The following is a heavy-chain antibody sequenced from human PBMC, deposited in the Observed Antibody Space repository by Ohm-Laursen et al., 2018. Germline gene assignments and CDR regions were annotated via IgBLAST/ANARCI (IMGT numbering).Heavy chain of an antibody. CDR2: IRSKAYGGTT. Sequence: SLRLSCTASGFTLGDYAMSWVRQAPGKGLEWVGFIRSKAYGGTTEYAASVKGRFTISRDDSKSIAYLQMNSLKTEDTAVYYCTRDTLLNYDFWSGSGMDVWGQGTTVTVSS. CDR3: TRDTLLNYDFWSGSGMDV. CDR1: GFTLGDYA. D-gene: IGHD3-3*01. V-gene: IGHV3-49*04. J-gene: IGHJ6*02.